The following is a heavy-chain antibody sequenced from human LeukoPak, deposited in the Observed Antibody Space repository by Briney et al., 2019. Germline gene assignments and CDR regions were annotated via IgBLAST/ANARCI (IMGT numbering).Heavy chain of an antibody. D-gene: IGHD2-15*01. Sequence: SETLSLTCTVSGASMSRYYWSWIRQSPGKGLEWIGYIYCSGTTKYNPSLQSRVTISLETSKNQFSLRLISVTAADTAVYYCGRLKDMSMVTVDHWGQGTLVTVSS. J-gene: IGHJ4*02. V-gene: IGHV4-59*08. CDR3: GRLKDMSMVTVDH. CDR2: IYCSGTT. CDR1: GASMSRYY.